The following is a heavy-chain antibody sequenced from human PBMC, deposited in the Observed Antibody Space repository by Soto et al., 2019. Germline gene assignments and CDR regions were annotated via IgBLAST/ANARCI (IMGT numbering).Heavy chain of an antibody. CDR1: GFSFSDHS. CDR3: ARLPKGSLVTA. D-gene: IGHD2-21*02. CDR2: ISSTGATT. J-gene: IGHJ4*02. Sequence: VESGGALVSPGGSLRLSCVASGFSFSDHSMHWVRRAPGKGLQWISYISSTGATTYYADSVKDRFTVSRDNAKNALFLQMNSLRDDDTATYYCARLPKGSLVTAWGQGARVTVSS. V-gene: IGHV3-48*02.